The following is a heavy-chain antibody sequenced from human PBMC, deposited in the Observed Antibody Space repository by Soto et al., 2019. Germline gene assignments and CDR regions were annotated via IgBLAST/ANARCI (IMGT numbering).Heavy chain of an antibody. CDR3: ARDSCGGDCFDY. Sequence: QVQLVQSGAEVKKPGSSVKVSCMISGGTFSSYTISWVRQAPGQGFEWMGRIIPILDMTEYSQKFQGRVTITADKSTSTAYMDLISLRSDDTAVYYCARDSCGGDCFDYWGQGTLVTVSA. CDR1: GGTFSSYT. V-gene: IGHV1-69*08. D-gene: IGHD2-21*01. CDR2: IIPILDMT. J-gene: IGHJ4*02.